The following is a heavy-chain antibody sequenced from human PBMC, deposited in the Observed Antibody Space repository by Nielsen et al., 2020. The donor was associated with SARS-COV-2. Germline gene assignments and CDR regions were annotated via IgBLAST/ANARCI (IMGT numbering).Heavy chain of an antibody. Sequence: GESLKTPRAASGFTFSSHAMSRLRHAPGTGLEWVSAISGSGGSTYYADSVKGRFTISRDNSKNTLYLQMNSLRAEDTAVYYCARAGGGSYWAYFDYWGQGTLVTVSS. J-gene: IGHJ4*02. CDR3: ARAGGGSYWAYFDY. D-gene: IGHD1-26*01. CDR2: ISGSGGST. CDR1: GFTFSSHA. V-gene: IGHV3-23*01.